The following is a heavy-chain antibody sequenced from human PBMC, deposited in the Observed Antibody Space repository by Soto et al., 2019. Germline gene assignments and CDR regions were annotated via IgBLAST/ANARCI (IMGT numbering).Heavy chain of an antibody. V-gene: IGHV1-2*02. CDR2: VNPNSGGT. Sequence: ASVKVSCKARRYTFTRQYMHLVRQAPGQGLEWIGWVNPNSGGTNYAQKFQGRVTMTRDTSISTAYMEPSRLRSDDTAVYYCARGAGVPAATKDAFDIWGQGTMVTVSS. D-gene: IGHD2-2*01. CDR1: RYTFTRQY. CDR3: ARGAGVPAATKDAFDI. J-gene: IGHJ3*02.